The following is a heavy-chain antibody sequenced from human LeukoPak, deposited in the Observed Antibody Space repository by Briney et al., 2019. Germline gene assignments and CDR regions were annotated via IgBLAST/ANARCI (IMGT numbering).Heavy chain of an antibody. CDR2: ISSSSSYI. Sequence: NSGGSLRLSCAASGFTFSSYSMNWVRQAPGKGLEWVSSISSSSSYIYYADSVKGRFTISRDNAKNSLYLQMNSLRAEDTAVYYCARDADYYDSSGYYFDYWGQGTLVTVSS. CDR3: ARDADYYDSSGYYFDY. V-gene: IGHV3-21*01. J-gene: IGHJ4*02. CDR1: GFTFSSYS. D-gene: IGHD3-22*01.